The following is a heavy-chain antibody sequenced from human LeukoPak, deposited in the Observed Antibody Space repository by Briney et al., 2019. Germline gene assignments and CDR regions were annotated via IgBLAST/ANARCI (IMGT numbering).Heavy chain of an antibody. CDR3: ARGSHRAWEVLLD. Sequence: SETLSLTCAVYGGSFNYYWSWIRQPPGKGLEWIGDINQSGITNYDPSLKSRVTISIDTSKNQLSLKVTSVTAADTAVYYCARGSHRAWEVLLDWGQGTLVTASS. CDR1: GGSFNYY. V-gene: IGHV4-34*01. D-gene: IGHD3-10*01. CDR2: INQSGIT. J-gene: IGHJ4*02.